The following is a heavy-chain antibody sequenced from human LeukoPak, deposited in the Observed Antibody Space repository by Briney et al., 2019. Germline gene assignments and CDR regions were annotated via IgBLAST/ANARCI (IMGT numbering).Heavy chain of an antibody. CDR2: IKQDGSEK. CDR3: ARSEHYYGSGSYSAY. CDR1: GFTFSTYG. V-gene: IGHV3-7*01. D-gene: IGHD3-10*01. J-gene: IGHJ4*02. Sequence: SGGSLRLSCAASGFTFSTYGMHWVRQAPGKGLEWVANIKQDGSEKYYVDSVKGRFTISRDNAKNSLYLQMNSLRAEDTAVYYCARSEHYYGSGSYSAYWGQGTLVTVSS.